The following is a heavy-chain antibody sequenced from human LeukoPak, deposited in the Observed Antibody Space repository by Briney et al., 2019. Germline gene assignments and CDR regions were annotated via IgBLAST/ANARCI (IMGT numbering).Heavy chain of an antibody. CDR1: GYTLTSYA. CDR2: ISAYNGNT. D-gene: IGHD6-19*01. CDR3: ARGGGRWLPLSFFDY. V-gene: IGHV1-18*01. J-gene: IGHJ4*02. Sequence: ASVKVSCKASGYTLTSYAISWVRQAPGQGLEWMGWISAYNGNTNYAQKLQGRVTMTIDTSTSTAYMELRSLRSDDTAVYYCARGGGRWLPLSFFDYWGQGTLVTVSS.